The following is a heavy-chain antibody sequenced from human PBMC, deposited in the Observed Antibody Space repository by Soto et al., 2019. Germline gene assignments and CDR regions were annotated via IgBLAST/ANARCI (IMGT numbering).Heavy chain of an antibody. CDR2: ISGTGGST. D-gene: IGHD1-1*01. Sequence: EVQLLESGGGLVQPGGSLRLSCAASGFTFSNYAMSWVRQAPGRGLEWVSIISGTGGSTYYADSVKGRFTISRDNSKNTLYLQMNSLRAEDTTLYYCAKEQSWKATDYWGQGTLVTIFS. J-gene: IGHJ4*02. V-gene: IGHV3-23*01. CDR1: GFTFSNYA. CDR3: AKEQSWKATDY.